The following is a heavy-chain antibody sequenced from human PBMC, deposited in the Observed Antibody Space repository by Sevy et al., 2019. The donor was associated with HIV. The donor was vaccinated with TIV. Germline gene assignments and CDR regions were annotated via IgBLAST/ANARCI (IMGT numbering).Heavy chain of an antibody. J-gene: IGHJ4*02. CDR2: MNPNSGNR. CDR3: ARVRSKYSAETTVTPFDY. V-gene: IGHV1-8*01. Sequence: ASVKVSCKGSGYTFTRYDINWVRQATGQGLEWMGWMNPNSGNRGYAQRFQGRVTMTRNTSISTAYMELSSLRSEDTAVYYCARVRSKYSAETTVTPFDYWGQGTLVTVSS. CDR1: GYTFTRYD. D-gene: IGHD4-17*01.